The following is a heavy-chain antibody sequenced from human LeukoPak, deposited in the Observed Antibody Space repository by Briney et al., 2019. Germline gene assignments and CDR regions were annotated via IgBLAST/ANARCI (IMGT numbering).Heavy chain of an antibody. D-gene: IGHD2-21*01. CDR1: GYTFTAHY. CDR2: INPRSGDT. CDR3: ARDPGYSYAFDI. V-gene: IGHV1-2*06. J-gene: IGHJ3*02. Sequence: GASVKVSCKASGYTFTAHYMHWVRQAPGQGLEGMGRINPRSGDTEYGQRFQGRVTLTRDTSSSTANMELRRLRSDDTAVYYCARDPGYSYAFDIWGQGTVVIVSS.